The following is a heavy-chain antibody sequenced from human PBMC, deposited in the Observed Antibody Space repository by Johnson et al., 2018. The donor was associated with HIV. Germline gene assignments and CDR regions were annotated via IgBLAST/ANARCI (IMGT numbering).Heavy chain of an antibody. D-gene: IGHD4-17*01. CDR2: IHWNGGST. V-gene: IGHV3-20*04. CDR1: GFTFDDYG. CDR3: AREGWYGDYVDAFDI. Sequence: VQLVESGGRVVRPGGSLRLSCAASGFTFDDYGMSWVRQAPGKGLEWVSGIHWNGGSTSYGDSVKGRFTISRDNAKNSLYLQMNRLRVEDTALYYCAREGWYGDYVDAFDIWGQGTMVTVSS. J-gene: IGHJ3*02.